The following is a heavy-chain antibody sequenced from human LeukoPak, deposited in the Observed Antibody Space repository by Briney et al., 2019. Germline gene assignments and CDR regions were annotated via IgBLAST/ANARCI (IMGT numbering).Heavy chain of an antibody. CDR3: ARDLRHYDGNWFDP. V-gene: IGHV4-38-2*02. D-gene: IGHD3-22*01. CDR1: GCSISSGYY. Sequence: SETLSLTCTVSGCSISSGYYWGWIRQPPGKGLEWIGSIYHSGSTYYNPSLKSRVTISVDTSKNQFSLKLSSVTAADTAVYYCARDLRHYDGNWFDPWGQGTLVTVSS. J-gene: IGHJ5*02. CDR2: IYHSGST.